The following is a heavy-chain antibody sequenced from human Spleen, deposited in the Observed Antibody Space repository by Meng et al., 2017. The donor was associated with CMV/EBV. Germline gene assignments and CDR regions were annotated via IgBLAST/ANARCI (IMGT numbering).Heavy chain of an antibody. CDR3: ARDPVSSIVVVPAAIRGAFDI. CDR1: GVSITTDDFY. V-gene: IGHV4-39*02. Sequence: SETLSLTCTVSGVSITTDDFYWGWIRQPPGKGLEWIGTISYSGSTYYNPSLKSRVTISMDTSKNQFSLELNSVTAADTAVYYCARDPVSSIVVVPAAIRGAFDIWGQGTMVTVSS. CDR2: ISYSGST. D-gene: IGHD2-2*01. J-gene: IGHJ3*02.